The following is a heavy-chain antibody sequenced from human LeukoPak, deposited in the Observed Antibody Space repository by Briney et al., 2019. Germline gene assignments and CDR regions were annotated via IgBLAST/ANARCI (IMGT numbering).Heavy chain of an antibody. CDR3: AKDTSIGRYCTNGVCSPFDY. CDR2: ISDTGATT. J-gene: IGHJ4*02. D-gene: IGHD2-8*01. Sequence: GGSLRLSCAGSGFTFSSYAMSWVRQAPGKGLEWVSAISDTGATTYDAESVKGRFTIPRDNSRSTLYLQMNSLRAEDTALYYCAKDTSIGRYCTNGVCSPFDYWGQGTLVTVSS. V-gene: IGHV3-23*01. CDR1: GFTFSSYA.